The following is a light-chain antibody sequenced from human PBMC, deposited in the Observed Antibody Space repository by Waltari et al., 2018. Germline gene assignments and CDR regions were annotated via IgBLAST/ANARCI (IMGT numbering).Light chain of an antibody. Sequence: QSVLTQPPSVSAAPGQKVTISCPGSRSNSGNNYVAWYQQFPGTAPQLLIYDNNKRPSGIPDRFSGSKSGTSATLGITGLQTGDEADYYCGTWDSSLRGGVFGGGTKLTVL. CDR2: DNN. V-gene: IGLV1-51*01. J-gene: IGLJ2*01. CDR1: RSNSGNNY. CDR3: GTWDSSLRGGV.